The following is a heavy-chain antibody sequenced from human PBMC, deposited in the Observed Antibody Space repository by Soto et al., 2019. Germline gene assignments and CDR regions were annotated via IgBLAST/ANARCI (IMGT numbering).Heavy chain of an antibody. CDR3: ARGSGYWHDIFDD. CDR1: GGSISSGDYF. V-gene: IGHV4-30-4*01. CDR2: IYYTGNT. J-gene: IGHJ4*02. D-gene: IGHD3-22*01. Sequence: PSETLSLTCTVSGGSISSGDYFWNWIRQPPGKGLEWIGSIYYTGNTYYSPSLKSRVTISVDTSKNQFSLKLNSVTAADTAAYYCARGSGYWHDIFDDWGQGSLVTVSS.